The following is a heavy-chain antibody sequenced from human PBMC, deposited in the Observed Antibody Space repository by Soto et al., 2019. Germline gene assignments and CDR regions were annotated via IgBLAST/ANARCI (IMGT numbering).Heavy chain of an antibody. CDR1: GGTFSSYA. V-gene: IGHV1-69*13. Sequence: ASVKVSCKASGGTFSSYAISWVRQAPGQGLEWMGGIIPIFGTANYAQKFQGRVTITADESTSTAYMELSSLRSEDTAVYYCARGEDGYRYYYYYGMDVWGQGTTVTVSS. J-gene: IGHJ6*02. D-gene: IGHD5-18*01. CDR2: IIPIFGTA. CDR3: ARGEDGYRYYYYYGMDV.